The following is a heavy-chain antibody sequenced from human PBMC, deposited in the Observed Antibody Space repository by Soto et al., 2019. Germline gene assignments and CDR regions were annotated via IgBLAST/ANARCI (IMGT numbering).Heavy chain of an antibody. Sequence: SETLSLTCTVSGGSISSYYWSWIRQPPGKGLEWIGYIYYSGSTNYNPSLKSRVTISVDTSKNQFSLKLSSVTAADTAVYYCARDMANYDFWSGVRYYYYYMDVSGKGTTVTVSS. CDR1: GGSISSYY. V-gene: IGHV4-59*01. D-gene: IGHD3-3*01. CDR2: IYYSGST. J-gene: IGHJ6*03. CDR3: ARDMANYDFWSGVRYYYYYMDV.